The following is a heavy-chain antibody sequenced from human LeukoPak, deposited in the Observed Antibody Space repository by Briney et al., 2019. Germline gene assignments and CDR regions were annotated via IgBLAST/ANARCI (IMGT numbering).Heavy chain of an antibody. D-gene: IGHD3-22*01. CDR1: GGTFSNYA. CDR2: IMPIFDTA. Sequence: ASVKVSCKASGGTFSNYAISWVRQAPGQGLEWMGGIMPIFDTADYAQKFQGRVTITTDESTSTAYMELSSLRSEDTAVYYCARGIDSYYFDYWGQGTLVTVSS. V-gene: IGHV1-69*05. J-gene: IGHJ4*02. CDR3: ARGIDSYYFDY.